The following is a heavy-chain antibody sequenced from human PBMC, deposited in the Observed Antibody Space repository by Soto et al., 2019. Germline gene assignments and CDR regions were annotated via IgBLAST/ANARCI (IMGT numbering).Heavy chain of an antibody. J-gene: IGHJ4*02. Sequence: QVQLVESGGGVVQPGRSLRLSCAASGFSFSSYGMHWVRQAPGKGLEWVAMISYDGTDEYYADSVKGRFTISRDNSKNAVYLQMNSLRAEDTDVYCCANQESARNAPFDYWGQGTLVTVSS. V-gene: IGHV3-30*18. CDR1: GFSFSSYG. CDR2: ISYDGTDE. D-gene: IGHD1-1*01. CDR3: ANQESARNAPFDY.